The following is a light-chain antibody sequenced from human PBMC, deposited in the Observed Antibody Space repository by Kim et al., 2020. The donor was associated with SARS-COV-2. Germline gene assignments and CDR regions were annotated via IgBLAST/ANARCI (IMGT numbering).Light chain of an antibody. CDR1: SLRSYY. J-gene: IGLJ2*01. Sequence: VALGQTVRITCQGDSLRSYYATWYKQKPRQAPIVVNYGKNNRPSGITDRFSGSSSRNTTSLTITGTQAGDEADYYCNSRDSNDNVVIGGGTKLTVL. CDR2: GKN. V-gene: IGLV3-19*01. CDR3: NSRDSNDNVV.